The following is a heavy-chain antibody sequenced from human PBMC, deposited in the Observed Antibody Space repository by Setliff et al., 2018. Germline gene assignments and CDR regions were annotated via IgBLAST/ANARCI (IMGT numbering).Heavy chain of an antibody. J-gene: IGHJ6*03. CDR3: ARIRRDIVVVVGATPDYYDYMDV. CDR2: IDPSDSYT. CDR1: GYSFTSYW. Sequence: PGESLKIPCKGSGYSFTSYWISWVRQMPGKGLEWMGRIDPSDSYTNYSPSFQGHVTISGDKSISTAYLQWSSLKASDTAMYYCARIRRDIVVVVGATPDYYDYMDVWGKGTTVTVSS. V-gene: IGHV5-10-1*01. D-gene: IGHD2-15*01.